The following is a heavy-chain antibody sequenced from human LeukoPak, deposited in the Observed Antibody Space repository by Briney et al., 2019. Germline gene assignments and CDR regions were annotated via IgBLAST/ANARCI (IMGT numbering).Heavy chain of an antibody. CDR1: GFSFDVHA. CDR2: IGGPGET. CDR3: ARRGLVPAFDI. D-gene: IGHD3-10*02. J-gene: IGHJ3*02. V-gene: IGHV3-23*01. Sequence: GSLRLSCAASGFSFDVHAMTWVRQAPGKGPEWVATIGGPGETFYADSVRGRFTISRDNAKNTLYLQLNSLRAEDTAVYYCARRGLVPAFDIWGRGTMVSVTS.